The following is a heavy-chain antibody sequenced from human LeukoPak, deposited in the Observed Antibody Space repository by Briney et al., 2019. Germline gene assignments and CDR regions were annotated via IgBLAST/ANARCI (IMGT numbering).Heavy chain of an antibody. D-gene: IGHD2-2*01. Sequence: SVKVSCKASGGTFSSYAISWVRQAPGRGLEWMGRIIPILGIANYAQKFQGRVTITADKSTSTAYMELSSLRSEDTAVYYCARDGTYAKYCSSTSCYGDYGMDVWGQGTTVTVSS. J-gene: IGHJ6*02. CDR3: ARDGTYAKYCSSTSCYGDYGMDV. CDR2: IIPILGIA. V-gene: IGHV1-69*04. CDR1: GGTFSSYA.